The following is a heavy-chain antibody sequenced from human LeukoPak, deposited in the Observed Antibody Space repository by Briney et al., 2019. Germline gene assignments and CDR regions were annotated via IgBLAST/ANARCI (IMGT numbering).Heavy chain of an antibody. CDR1: GGSISSGDYY. CDR3: ARPYYYDSRIDP. D-gene: IGHD3-22*01. V-gene: IGHV4-30-4*01. J-gene: IGHJ5*02. Sequence: PSETLSLTCTVSGGSISSGDYYWSWIRQPPGKGLEWIAYMYYSGSTYYNPSLKSRVTMSADTSKNQLPLKLSSVTAADTVVYYCARPYYYDSRIDPWGQGILVTVSS. CDR2: MYYSGST.